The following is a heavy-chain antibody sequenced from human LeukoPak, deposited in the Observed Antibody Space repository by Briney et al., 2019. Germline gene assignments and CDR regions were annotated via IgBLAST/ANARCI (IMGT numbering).Heavy chain of an antibody. CDR2: ISYDGSNK. J-gene: IGHJ6*03. CDR1: GFTFSSYG. Sequence: GGSLRLSCAASGFTFSSYGMHWVRQAPGKGLEWVAVISYDGSNKYYADSVKGRFTISRDNSKNTLYLQMNSLRAEDTAVYYCARSSRYYYYYYMDVWGKGTTVTVSS. CDR3: ARSSRYYYYYYMDV. V-gene: IGHV3-30*03.